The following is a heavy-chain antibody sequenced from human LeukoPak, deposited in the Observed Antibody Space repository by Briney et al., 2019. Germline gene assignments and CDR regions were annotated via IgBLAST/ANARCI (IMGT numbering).Heavy chain of an antibody. D-gene: IGHD3-16*02. CDR3: ARDRYDYVWGSYPSHGYAFDI. Sequence: PSETLSLTCTVSGGSISSYYWSWIRQPPGKGLEWIGYIYYSGSTNYNPSLKSRVTISVDTSKNQFSLKLSSVTAADTAVYYCARDRYDYVWGSYPSHGYAFDIWGQGTMVTASS. CDR2: IYYSGST. CDR1: GGSISSYY. J-gene: IGHJ3*02. V-gene: IGHV4-59*01.